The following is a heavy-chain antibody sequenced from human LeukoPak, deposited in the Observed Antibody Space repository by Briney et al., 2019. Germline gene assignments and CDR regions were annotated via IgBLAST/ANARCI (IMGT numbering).Heavy chain of an antibody. Sequence: GGSLRLSCAASGFTFSNFWMSWVRQAPGKGLEWVANIKQDGSEKYYVDSVKGRFTISRDNAKTSLYLQMNSLRADDTAVYYCARVSRWGLNHNPHFWGQGTLVTVSS. CDR1: GFTFSNFW. V-gene: IGHV3-7*03. D-gene: IGHD7-27*01. CDR3: ARVSRWGLNHNPHF. J-gene: IGHJ4*02. CDR2: IKQDGSEK.